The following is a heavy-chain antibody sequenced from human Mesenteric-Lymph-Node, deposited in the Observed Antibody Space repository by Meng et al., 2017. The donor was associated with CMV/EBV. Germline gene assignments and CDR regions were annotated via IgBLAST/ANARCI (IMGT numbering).Heavy chain of an antibody. CDR3: ARDSVAGSGLDY. D-gene: IGHD6-19*01. CDR1: GGSISSGGYY. J-gene: IGHJ4*02. Sequence: TVSGGSISSGGYYWSWICQHPGKGLEWIGYINDRGTTDSNPSLKSRVTISVDTSKNQFSLKLSSVTAADTAVYYCARDSVAGSGLDYWGQGTLVTVSS. CDR2: INDRGTT. V-gene: IGHV4-31*03.